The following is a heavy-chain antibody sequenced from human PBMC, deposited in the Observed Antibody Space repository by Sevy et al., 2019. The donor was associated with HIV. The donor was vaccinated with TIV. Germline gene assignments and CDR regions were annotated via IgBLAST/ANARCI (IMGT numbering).Heavy chain of an antibody. J-gene: IGHJ4*02. CDR3: ARGLLWFGELLSPFDY. CDR1: GFTFSSYA. D-gene: IGHD3-10*01. V-gene: IGHV3-23*01. Sequence: GGSLRLSCAASGFTFSSYAMSWVRQAPGKGLEWVSAISGSGGSTYYADSVKGQFTISRDNSKNTLYLQMNSLRAEDTAVYYCARGLLWFGELLSPFDYWGQGTLVTVSS. CDR2: ISGSGGST.